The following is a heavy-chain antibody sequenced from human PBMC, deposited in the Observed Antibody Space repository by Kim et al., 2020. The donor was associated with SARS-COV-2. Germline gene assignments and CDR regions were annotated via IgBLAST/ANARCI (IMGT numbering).Heavy chain of an antibody. CDR1: GGSVTSGSYY. D-gene: IGHD4-17*01. Sequence: SETLSLTCTVSGGSVTSGSYYWSWIRQPPGKGLECIGYIDYSGSTNYNPSLKSRVTLSLDTSKNQFSLKLNSVTAADTAVYYCARVSTVVTPVLIRAYYFDYWGQEPWSPSPQ. V-gene: IGHV4-61*01. CDR2: IDYSGST. CDR3: ARVSTVVTPVLIRAYYFDY. J-gene: IGHJ4*01.